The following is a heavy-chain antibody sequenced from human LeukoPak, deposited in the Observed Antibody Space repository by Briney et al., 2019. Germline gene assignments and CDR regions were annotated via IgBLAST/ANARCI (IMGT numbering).Heavy chain of an antibody. CDR1: GYTFTSNY. J-gene: IGHJ4*02. Sequence: ASVRVSCKASGYTFTSNYIHWVRQAPGQGLEWMGMIYPRDGSTSYAQKFQGRVTVTRDTSTSTVHMELSGLRSEDTAVYYCARDQEGFDYWGQGTLVTVSS. V-gene: IGHV1-46*01. CDR2: IYPRDGST. CDR3: ARDQEGFDY.